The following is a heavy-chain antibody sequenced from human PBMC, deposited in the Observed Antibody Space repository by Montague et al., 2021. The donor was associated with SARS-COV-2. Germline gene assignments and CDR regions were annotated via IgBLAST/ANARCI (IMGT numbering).Heavy chain of an antibody. Sequence: SETLSLTCTVSGGSISSYYWSWIRQPPGEGLEWIGYIYYSGSTNYNPSLKSRVTISVDTSKNQFSLKLSSVTAADTAVYYCARHYGVVVPAAIYYYYGMDVWGQGTTVTVSS. V-gene: IGHV4-59*08. CDR3: ARHYGVVVPAAIYYYYGMDV. D-gene: IGHD2-2*02. CDR2: IYYSGST. CDR1: GGSISSYY. J-gene: IGHJ6*02.